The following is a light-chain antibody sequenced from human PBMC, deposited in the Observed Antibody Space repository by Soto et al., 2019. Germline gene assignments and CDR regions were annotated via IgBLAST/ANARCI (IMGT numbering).Light chain of an antibody. CDR3: MQALLTLVT. CDR2: LGS. CDR1: QSLLHSNGYNY. J-gene: IGKJ2*01. V-gene: IGKV2-28*01. Sequence: DLVLTQSPLSLPVTPGEPASISCRSTQSLLHSNGYNYLDWYLQKPGQSPQLLISLGSNRASGVPDRFSGSGSGTDFTLKISRVEAEDVGVYYCMQALLTLVTFGQGTKLEI.